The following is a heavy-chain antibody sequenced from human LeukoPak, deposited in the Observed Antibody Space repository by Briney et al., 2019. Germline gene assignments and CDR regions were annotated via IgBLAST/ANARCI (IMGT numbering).Heavy chain of an antibody. V-gene: IGHV3-72*01. Sequence: PGGSLRLSCAASGFTFSSYAMSWVRQAPGKGLEWVGRTRNKANSYTTEYGASVKGRFTISRDDSKNSLHLQMNSLKTEDTAVYYCAREGLGYYDSSGYYYYYYGMDVWGQGTTVTVSS. CDR3: AREGLGYYDSSGYYYYYYGMDV. CDR2: TRNKANSYTT. J-gene: IGHJ6*02. D-gene: IGHD3-22*01. CDR1: GFTFSSYA.